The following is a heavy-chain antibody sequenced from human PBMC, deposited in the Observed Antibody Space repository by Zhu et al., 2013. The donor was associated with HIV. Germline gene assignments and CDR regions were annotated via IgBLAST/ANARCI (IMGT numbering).Heavy chain of an antibody. CDR2: TTPNSDNT. J-gene: IGHJ6*03. CDR1: GYTLHHLL. D-gene: IGHD2-2*01. Sequence: QLVQVWGVRSEEGPRGPSREGRPRTASGYTLHHLLIVHWVRRATGQGLEWMGWTTPNSDNTGYAQKFRGRVTITRNTSISTAYMELSSLRSEDTAVYYCARGVRYCSSTSCYYYYYYMDVWGQRDHGHRLL. V-gene: IGHV1-8*03. CDR3: ARGVRYCSSTSCYYYYYYMDV.